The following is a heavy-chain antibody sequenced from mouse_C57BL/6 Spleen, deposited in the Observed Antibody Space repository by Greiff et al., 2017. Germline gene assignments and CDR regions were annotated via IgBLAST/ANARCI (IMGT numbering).Heavy chain of an antibody. Sequence: VQLQQSGAELVRPGTSVKVSCKASGYAFTNYLIEWVKQRPGQGLEWIGVINPGSGGTNYNEKFKGKATLTADKSSSTAYMQLSSLTSEDSAVYFCARYYDYDGNLMDYWGQGTSVTVSS. CDR2: INPGSGGT. D-gene: IGHD2-4*01. CDR1: GYAFTNYL. V-gene: IGHV1-54*01. J-gene: IGHJ4*01. CDR3: ARYYDYDGNLMDY.